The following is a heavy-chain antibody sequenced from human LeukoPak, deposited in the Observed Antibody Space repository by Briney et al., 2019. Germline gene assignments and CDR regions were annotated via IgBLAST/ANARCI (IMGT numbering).Heavy chain of an antibody. V-gene: IGHV3-23*01. Sequence: GGSLRLSCAASGFTFSSYAMSWVRQAPGKGLEWVSAISGSGGSTYYADSVKGRFTISRDNSKSTLYLQMNSLRAEDTAVYYCAKAGNYDFWSGYYLYYFDYWGQGTLVTVSS. D-gene: IGHD3-3*01. CDR1: GFTFSSYA. CDR2: ISGSGGST. CDR3: AKAGNYDFWSGYYLYYFDY. J-gene: IGHJ4*02.